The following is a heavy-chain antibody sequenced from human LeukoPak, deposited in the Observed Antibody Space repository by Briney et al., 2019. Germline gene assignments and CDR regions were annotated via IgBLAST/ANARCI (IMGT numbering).Heavy chain of an antibody. D-gene: IGHD3-10*01. Sequence: ASVKVSCKASGYTFTSYDINWVRQATGQGLEWMGWMNPNSGNTGYAQKFQGRVTMTRNTSISTAYMELSSLRSEDTAVYYCARAWVGAGGYYFYYMDVWGKGTTVTVSS. CDR2: MNPNSGNT. CDR3: ARAWVGAGGYYFYYMDV. CDR1: GYTFTSYD. V-gene: IGHV1-8*01. J-gene: IGHJ6*03.